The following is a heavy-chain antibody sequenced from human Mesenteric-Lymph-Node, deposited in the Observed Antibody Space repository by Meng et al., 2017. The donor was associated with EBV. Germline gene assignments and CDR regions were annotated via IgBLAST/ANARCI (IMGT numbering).Heavy chain of an antibody. J-gene: IGHJ4*02. V-gene: IGHV4-39*06. CDR2: MYYSGIT. D-gene: IGHD6-19*01. Sequence: RRLLQGSGPGLVKPSETLALTCTVSGGSVSSDHYYWGWIRQPPGKGLEWIGSMYYSGITNYNPSLKSRVSISADPSKNQFSLKLTSVTAADSAVYYCAIGYSSGWCVYWGQGTLVTVSS. CDR1: GGSVSSDHYY. CDR3: AIGYSSGWCVY.